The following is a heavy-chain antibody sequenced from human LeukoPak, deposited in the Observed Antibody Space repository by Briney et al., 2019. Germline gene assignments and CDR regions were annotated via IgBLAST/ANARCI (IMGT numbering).Heavy chain of an antibody. CDR1: GYTFTSYG. Sequence: ASVKVSCKASGYTFTSYGISWVRQAPGQGLEWMGWISAYNGNTNYAQKLQGRVTMTTDTSTSTAYMELRSLRSNDTAVYYCARDQYYDSKGWFDPWGQGTLVTVSS. CDR3: ARDQYYDSKGWFDP. V-gene: IGHV1-18*01. D-gene: IGHD3-22*01. J-gene: IGHJ5*02. CDR2: ISAYNGNT.